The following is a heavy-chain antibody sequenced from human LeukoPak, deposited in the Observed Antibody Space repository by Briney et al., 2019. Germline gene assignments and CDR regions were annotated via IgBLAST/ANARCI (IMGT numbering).Heavy chain of an antibody. J-gene: IGHJ4*02. CDR3: ARESESSGWYDY. D-gene: IGHD6-19*01. CDR2: ISGDGGST. Sequence: GGSLRLSCAAPGFMFHDYAIHWVRQAPGKGLEWVSPISGDGGSTFYADSVKGRFTISRDNSKNSLYLQMNSLRSDDIALYYCARESESSGWYDYWGQGTLVTVSS. V-gene: IGHV3-43*02. CDR1: GFMFHDYA.